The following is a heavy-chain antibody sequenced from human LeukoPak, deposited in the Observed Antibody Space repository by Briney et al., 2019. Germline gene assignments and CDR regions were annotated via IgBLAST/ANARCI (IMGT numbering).Heavy chain of an antibody. CDR2: INHSGST. CDR3: ARAPPDSIAVAGTGDY. Sequence: SETLSLTCAVYGGSFSGYYWSWIRQPPGKGLEWIGEINHSGSTNYNPSLKSRVTISVDTSKNQFSLKLSSVTAADTAVYYCARAPPDSIAVAGTGDYWGQGTLVTVSS. D-gene: IGHD6-19*01. V-gene: IGHV4-34*01. CDR1: GGSFSGYY. J-gene: IGHJ4*02.